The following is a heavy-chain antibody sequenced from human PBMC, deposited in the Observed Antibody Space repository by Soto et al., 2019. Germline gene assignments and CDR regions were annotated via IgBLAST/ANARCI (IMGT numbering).Heavy chain of an antibody. Sequence: RGESLKISCKGSGYSFTSYWISWVRQMPGKGLEWMGRIDPSDSYTNYSPSFQGHVTISADKSISTAYLQWSSLKASDTAMYYCARKTDVCSSTSCAYYGMDVWGQGTTVTVSS. CDR2: IDPSDSYT. CDR3: ARKTDVCSSTSCAYYGMDV. D-gene: IGHD2-2*01. J-gene: IGHJ6*02. V-gene: IGHV5-10-1*01. CDR1: GYSFTSYW.